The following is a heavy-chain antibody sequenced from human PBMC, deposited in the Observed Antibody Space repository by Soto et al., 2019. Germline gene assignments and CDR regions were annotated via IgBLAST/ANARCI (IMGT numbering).Heavy chain of an antibody. Sequence: SDTLSLTCAVYGGSFSGYYWTWSRQPPGKGLEWLGEINHSGNTNYNSSLKSRVTISIDTSKNQFSLKLSSVTAADTAVYYCARGRRCPRYQDNRFDHWGQGTLVT. D-gene: IGHD3-9*01. CDR2: INHSGNT. J-gene: IGHJ5*02. CDR1: GGSFSGYY. V-gene: IGHV4-34*01. CDR3: ARGRRCPRYQDNRFDH.